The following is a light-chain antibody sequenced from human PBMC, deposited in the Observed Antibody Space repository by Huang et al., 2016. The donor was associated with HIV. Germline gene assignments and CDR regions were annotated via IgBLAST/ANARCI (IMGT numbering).Light chain of an antibody. CDR1: QSVSSN. V-gene: IGKV3-15*01. CDR2: GAS. CDR3: QQYNNWPPAT. Sequence: EIVMTQSPATLSVSPGERATLSCRASQSVSSNLAWYQQKPGQAPRLLIYGASTRATCIPARFSGSGSGIEFTLTISSLQSEDFAVYYCQQYNNWPPATFGPGTKVDIK. J-gene: IGKJ3*01.